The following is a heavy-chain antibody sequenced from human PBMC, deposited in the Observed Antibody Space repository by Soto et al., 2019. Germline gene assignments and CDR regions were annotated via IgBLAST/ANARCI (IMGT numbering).Heavy chain of an antibody. Sequence: GGSLRLSCVASGFTFSSYAMHWVRQAPGKGLEWVAVISYDGNTKFYADSVKGRFTISRDNSQNTLYLQMNSLGTEDTGVFYCARKFIPGTAVAGIDYWGQGILVTVSS. CDR2: ISYDGNTK. CDR3: ARKFIPGTAVAGIDY. CDR1: GFTFSSYA. J-gene: IGHJ4*02. V-gene: IGHV3-30-3*01. D-gene: IGHD6-19*01.